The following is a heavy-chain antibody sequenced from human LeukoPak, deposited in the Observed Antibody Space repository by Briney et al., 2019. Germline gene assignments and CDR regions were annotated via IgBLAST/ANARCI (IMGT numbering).Heavy chain of an antibody. D-gene: IGHD6-6*01. CDR1: GGSISSGGYY. J-gene: IGHJ3*02. CDR2: IYYSGST. CDR3: ASASVAARQGAFDI. Sequence: SETLSLTYTVSGGSISSGGYYWSWIRQHPGKGLERTGYIYYSGSTYYNPSLKSRVTISVDTSKNQFSLKLSSVTAADTAVYYCASASVAARQGAFDIWGQGTMVTVSS. V-gene: IGHV4-31*03.